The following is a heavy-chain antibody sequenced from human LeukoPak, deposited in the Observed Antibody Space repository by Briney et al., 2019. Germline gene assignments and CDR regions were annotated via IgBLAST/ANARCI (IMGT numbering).Heavy chain of an antibody. CDR2: ISGSGGST. CDR1: GFSFSSYA. D-gene: IGHD6-13*01. Sequence: GGSLRLSCAASGFSFSSYAMSWVRQAPGKGLDWVSAISGSGGSTYYADSVKGRFTISRDNSKNTLYLQMNSLRAEDTAVYYCANSQIAAAGIDPWGQGTLVTVSS. J-gene: IGHJ5*02. V-gene: IGHV3-23*01. CDR3: ANSQIAAAGIDP.